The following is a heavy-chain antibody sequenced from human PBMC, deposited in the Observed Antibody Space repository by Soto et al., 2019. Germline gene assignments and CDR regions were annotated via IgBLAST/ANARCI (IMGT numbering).Heavy chain of an antibody. D-gene: IGHD4-17*01. Sequence: QVQLQESGPGLVKPSETLSLTCTVSGGSISNYYWTWIRQPPGKGLEWIGYIYYSGSTNYNPSLKSRFTISVDTSKNLFSLKLSSVTAADTAMYYCAKLPWADYGGIFDPWGQGTLVTVSS. V-gene: IGHV4-59*01. CDR2: IYYSGST. CDR3: AKLPWADYGGIFDP. CDR1: GGSISNYY. J-gene: IGHJ5*02.